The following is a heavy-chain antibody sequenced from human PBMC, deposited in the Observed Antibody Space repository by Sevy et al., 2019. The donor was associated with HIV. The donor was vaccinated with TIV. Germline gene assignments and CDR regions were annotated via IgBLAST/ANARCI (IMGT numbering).Heavy chain of an antibody. V-gene: IGHV1-8*01. J-gene: IGHJ3*02. D-gene: IGHD3-3*01. CDR2: MNPNNGNT. Sequence: ASVKVSCKAAGYSFTNFDINWVRQATGQGLEWMGWMNPNNGNTHYAQKFQGRVTMTRSSSANTAYMELSSLTSEDTAIYYCAAERGFLEWGNAFDIWGQRTMVTVSS. CDR1: GYSFTNFD. CDR3: AAERGFLEWGNAFDI.